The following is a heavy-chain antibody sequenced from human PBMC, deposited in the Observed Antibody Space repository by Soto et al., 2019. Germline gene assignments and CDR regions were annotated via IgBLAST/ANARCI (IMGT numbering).Heavy chain of an antibody. D-gene: IGHD6-19*01. CDR1: GFTFTNSA. CDR2: IVAGSGNA. J-gene: IGHJ4*02. V-gene: IGHV1-58*01. CDR3: ARAVAVAADFDY. Sequence: VNVSCNASGFTFTNSAVHWVRQARGQRLEWIGWIVAGSGNANYAQKFQGRVTITRDKPTSTAYMELSSLRSEDTAVYYCARAVAVAADFDYWGQGTLVTVSP.